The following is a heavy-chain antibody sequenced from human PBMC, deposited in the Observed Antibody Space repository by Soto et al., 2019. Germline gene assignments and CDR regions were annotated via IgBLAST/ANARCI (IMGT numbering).Heavy chain of an antibody. V-gene: IGHV4-59*01. CDR1: GGSISSYY. J-gene: IGHJ4*02. CDR2: IHYSGST. CDR3: ATMIGDPVLTFDY. Sequence: SLTCTVSGGSISSYYWSWIRQPPGKGLEWIGYIHYSGSTIYNPSLESRVTISVDTSKNQFSLKLTSVTAADTAVYYCATMIGDPVLTFDYWGQGTLVTVSS. D-gene: IGHD3-10*02.